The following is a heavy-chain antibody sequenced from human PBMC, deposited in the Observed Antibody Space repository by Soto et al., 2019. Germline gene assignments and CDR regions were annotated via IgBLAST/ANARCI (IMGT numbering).Heavy chain of an antibody. Sequence: QPGGSLRLSCATSGFTFSSYAMCWVRQAPGKGLEWVSAISGTGGRTYYADSVKGRFTISRDNSKNTLYLQMNSLRAEDTAVYYCAKADRPYYEILTGPDYWGQGTLVTVPQ. CDR2: ISGTGGRT. CDR1: GFTFSSYA. J-gene: IGHJ4*02. D-gene: IGHD3-9*01. CDR3: AKADRPYYEILTGPDY. V-gene: IGHV3-23*01.